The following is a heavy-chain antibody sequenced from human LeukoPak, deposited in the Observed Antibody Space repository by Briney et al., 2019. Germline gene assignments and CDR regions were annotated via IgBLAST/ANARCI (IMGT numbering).Heavy chain of an antibody. CDR3: ARLTAAFDY. CDR2: IYYSGST. Sequence: SETLSPTCTVSGGSISSSSYYWGWIRQPPGKGLEWIGSIYYSGSTYYNPSLKSRVTISVDTSKNQFSLKLSSVTAADTAVYYCARLTAAFDYWGQGTLVTVSS. V-gene: IGHV4-39*01. D-gene: IGHD2-15*01. CDR1: GGSISSSSYY. J-gene: IGHJ4*02.